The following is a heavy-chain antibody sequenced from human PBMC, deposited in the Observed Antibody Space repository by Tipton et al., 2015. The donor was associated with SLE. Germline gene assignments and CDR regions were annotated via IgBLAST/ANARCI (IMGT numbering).Heavy chain of an antibody. J-gene: IGHJ4*02. Sequence: GSLRLSCAASGFTVSSDYMSWVRQAPGKGLEWVSAISGSGGSTYYADSVKGRFTISRDNSKNTLYLQMNSLRAEDTAVYYCAKDMDGYSSSCLDYWGQGTLVTVSS. CDR3: AKDMDGYSSSCLDY. CDR1: GFTVSSDY. V-gene: IGHV3-23*01. D-gene: IGHD6-13*01. CDR2: ISGSGGST.